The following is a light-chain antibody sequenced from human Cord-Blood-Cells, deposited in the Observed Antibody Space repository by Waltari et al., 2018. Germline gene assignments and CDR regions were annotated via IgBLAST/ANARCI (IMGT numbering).Light chain of an antibody. V-gene: IGKV3-20*01. CDR1: QSVSSSY. CDR3: QQYGSSPWT. J-gene: IGKJ1*01. CDR2: GAS. Sequence: EIVLTQSPGTLSLSPGERATLSCRASQSVSSSYLAWYQQKPGQAPRRLIYGASSRATGIPDRFSGSWSGTDFTLTISRLEPEDFAVYYCQQYGSSPWTFGQGTKVEIK.